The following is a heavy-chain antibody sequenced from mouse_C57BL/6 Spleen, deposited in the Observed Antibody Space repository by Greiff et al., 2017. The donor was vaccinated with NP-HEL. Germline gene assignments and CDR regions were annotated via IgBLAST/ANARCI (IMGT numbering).Heavy chain of an antibody. J-gene: IGHJ1*03. D-gene: IGHD1-1*01. Sequence: QVQLKQPGAELVKPGASVKMSCKASGYTFTSYWITWVKQRPGQGLEWIGDIYPGSGSTNYNEKFKSKATLTVDTSSSTAYMQLSSLTSEDSAVYYCARTIIYYGSSYFDVWGTGTTVTVSS. CDR2: IYPGSGST. CDR3: ARTIIYYGSSYFDV. CDR1: GYTFTSYW. V-gene: IGHV1-55*01.